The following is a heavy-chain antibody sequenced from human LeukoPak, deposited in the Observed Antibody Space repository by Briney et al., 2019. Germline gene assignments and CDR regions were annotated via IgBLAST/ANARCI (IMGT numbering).Heavy chain of an antibody. J-gene: IGHJ4*02. CDR3: ARVLRAASWRSYDY. CDR2: IYYSGST. Sequence: SETLSLTCTVSGGSVSNSLYYWSWIRQPPGKGLEWIGYIYYSGSTNYNPSLKSRVTISIDTSRNQFSLRLNSMTAADTAMYYCARVLRAASWRSYDYWGQGSLVTVSS. V-gene: IGHV4-61*01. D-gene: IGHD5-18*01. CDR1: GGSVSNSLYY.